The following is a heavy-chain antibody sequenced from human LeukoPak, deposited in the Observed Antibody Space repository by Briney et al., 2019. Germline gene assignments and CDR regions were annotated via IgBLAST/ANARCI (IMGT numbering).Heavy chain of an antibody. J-gene: IGHJ6*02. D-gene: IGHD3-3*01. V-gene: IGHV4-30-2*01. CDR3: ARGVTIFGVMDV. CDR2: IYHSGST. CDR1: GGSISSGGSS. Sequence: SQTLSLTCAVSGGSISSGGSSWSWIRQPPGKGLEWIGYIYHSGSTYYNPSLKSRVTISVDRSKNQFSLKLSSVTAADTAVYYCARGVTIFGVMDVWGQGTTVTVSS.